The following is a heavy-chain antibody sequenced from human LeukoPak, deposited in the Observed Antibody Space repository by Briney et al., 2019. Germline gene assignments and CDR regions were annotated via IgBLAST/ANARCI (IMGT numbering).Heavy chain of an antibody. CDR3: ASQRGYSYGVPDY. CDR2: ISGSGGST. J-gene: IGHJ4*02. D-gene: IGHD5-18*01. Sequence: PGGSLRLSCAASGFTFSSYAMSWVRQAPGKGLEWVSAISGSGGSTYYADSVKGRFTISRDNSKNTLYLQMNSLRAEDTAVYYCASQRGYSYGVPDYWGQGTLVTVSS. V-gene: IGHV3-23*01. CDR1: GFTFSSYA.